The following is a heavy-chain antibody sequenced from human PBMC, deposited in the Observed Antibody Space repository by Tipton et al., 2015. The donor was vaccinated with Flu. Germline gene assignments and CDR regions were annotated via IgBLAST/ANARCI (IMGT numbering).Heavy chain of an antibody. J-gene: IGHJ3*01. CDR1: GFTFDDYG. Sequence: CAASGFTFDDYGMHWVRQAPGKGLEWVSSISWNSGSIGYADSVKGRFTISRDNAKNSLFLQMNTLRTEDTALYYCVKDMGLCSTSSCSLGELWGQGTMVTVSS. D-gene: IGHD3-16*01. V-gene: IGHV3-9*01. CDR2: ISWNSGSI. CDR3: VKDMGLCSTSSCSLGEL.